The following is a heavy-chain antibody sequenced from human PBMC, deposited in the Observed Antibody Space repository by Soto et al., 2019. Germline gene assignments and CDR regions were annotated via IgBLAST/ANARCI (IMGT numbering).Heavy chain of an antibody. Sequence: EVQLLESGGGLVQPGGSLRLSCEASGITFSRYDMSWVRQAPGKGLEWVSAINGGRSFYGDSVEGRFTVSRDNSKNTLYLQMNSLRVGDTAIYYCATHAWDRWGQGTLVTVSS. J-gene: IGHJ5*02. V-gene: IGHV3-23*01. D-gene: IGHD2-2*01. CDR1: GITFSRYD. CDR3: ATHAWDR. CDR2: INGGRS.